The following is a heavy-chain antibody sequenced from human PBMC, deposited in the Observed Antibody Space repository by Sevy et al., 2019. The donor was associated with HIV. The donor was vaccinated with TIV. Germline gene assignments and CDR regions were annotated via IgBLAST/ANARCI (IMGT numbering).Heavy chain of an antibody. D-gene: IGHD6-6*01. CDR3: ARGLGDSSSSERDY. Sequence: ASVKVSCKASGYTFTGYYMHWVRQAPGQGLEWMGWINPNSGGTNYAQKFQGTVTMTRDTSISTAYMELSRLRSDDTAVYYCARGLGDSSSSERDYWGQGTLVTVSS. J-gene: IGHJ4*02. CDR1: GYTFTGYY. V-gene: IGHV1-2*02. CDR2: INPNSGGT.